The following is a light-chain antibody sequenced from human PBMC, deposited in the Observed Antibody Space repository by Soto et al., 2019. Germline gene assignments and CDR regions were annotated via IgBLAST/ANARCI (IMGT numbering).Light chain of an antibody. CDR3: CSYAGSSLV. Sequence: QSALTQPASVSGSPGQSITISCTGTSSDVGSYNLVSWYQQHPGKAPKLMIYEGSKRPSGVSNHFSGSKSGNTASLTISGLQAEDEADYYCCSYAGSSLVFGGGTQLTVL. CDR2: EGS. CDR1: SSDVGSYNL. V-gene: IGLV2-23*01. J-gene: IGLJ3*02.